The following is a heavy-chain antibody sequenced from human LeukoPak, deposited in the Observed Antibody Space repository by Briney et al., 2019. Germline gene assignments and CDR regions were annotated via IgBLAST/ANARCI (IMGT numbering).Heavy chain of an antibody. Sequence: GGSLRLSCAASGFTFTDYYMSWIRQAPGKGLEWVSYISNSGSSTYYADSVKGRFTISRDIAKNSLYLQMNSLRAEDTVVYSCARGRDGYNSGAFDIWGQGTMVTVSS. CDR2: ISNSGSST. D-gene: IGHD5-24*01. V-gene: IGHV3-11*04. J-gene: IGHJ3*02. CDR3: ARGRDGYNSGAFDI. CDR1: GFTFTDYY.